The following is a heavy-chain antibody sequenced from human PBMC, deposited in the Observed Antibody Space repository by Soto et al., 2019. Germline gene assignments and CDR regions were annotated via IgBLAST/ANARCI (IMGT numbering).Heavy chain of an antibody. CDR3: ARTTAFVSGTYPPAHFDY. J-gene: IGHJ4*02. V-gene: IGHV4-34*01. D-gene: IGHD3-16*01. Sequence: SETLSLTCAVYGGSFSGYYWSWIRKSPGKGLEWIGEINHSGSTNYTPSLKSRVTISVDTSKNQVSLKLSSVTAADTAVYYCARTTAFVSGTYPPAHFDYWGQGTRVTVSS. CDR2: INHSGST. CDR1: GGSFSGYY.